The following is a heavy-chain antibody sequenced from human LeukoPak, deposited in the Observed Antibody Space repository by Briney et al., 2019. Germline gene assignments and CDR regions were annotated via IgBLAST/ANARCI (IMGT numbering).Heavy chain of an antibody. J-gene: IGHJ6*03. Sequence: GGSLRLSCAASGFTFSSYWMSWVRQAPGKGLEWVANIKQDGSEKYYVDSVKGRFTISRDNAKNSLYLQMNSLRAEDTAVYYCAREDSSGWYVGYYYYMDVWGKGTTVTVSS. D-gene: IGHD6-19*01. CDR1: GFTFSSYW. V-gene: IGHV3-7*01. CDR3: AREDSSGWYVGYYYYMDV. CDR2: IKQDGSEK.